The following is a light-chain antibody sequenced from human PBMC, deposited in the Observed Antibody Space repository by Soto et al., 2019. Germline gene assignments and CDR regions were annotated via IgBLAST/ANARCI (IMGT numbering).Light chain of an antibody. Sequence: DFVMTQSPDSLAVSLGERATINCKSSQSVLYRSSNKNYLAWYQQKPGQPPKLLIYWASTRESGVPDRFSGSGSVTDFTLTISRLQAEDVAVYYCQQYYSTPPTFGQGTKVEIK. CDR2: WAS. CDR1: QSVLYRSSNKNY. J-gene: IGKJ1*01. CDR3: QQYYSTPPT. V-gene: IGKV4-1*01.